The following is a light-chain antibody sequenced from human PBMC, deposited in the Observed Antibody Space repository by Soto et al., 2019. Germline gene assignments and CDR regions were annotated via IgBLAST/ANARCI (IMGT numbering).Light chain of an antibody. CDR1: SSDVGGYNY. CDR2: EVS. Sequence: QSALTQPASVSGSPGQSITISWTGTSSDVGGYNYVSWYQQPPGKAPKLMIYEVSYRPSGVSNRFSGSKSGNTASLTISGLQAEDEANYYCSSYTSSSIPGVFGGGTKLTVL. J-gene: IGLJ2*01. V-gene: IGLV2-14*01. CDR3: SSYTSSSIPGV.